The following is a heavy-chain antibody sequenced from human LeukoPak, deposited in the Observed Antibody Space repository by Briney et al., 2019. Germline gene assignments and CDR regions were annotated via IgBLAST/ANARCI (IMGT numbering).Heavy chain of an antibody. CDR2: IYTSGST. J-gene: IGHJ5*02. D-gene: IGHD6-13*01. CDR1: GGSISSYY. Sequence: ASETLSLTCTVSGGSISSYYWSWIRQPAGKGLEWIGRIYTSGSTNYNPSLKSRVTMSVDTSKNQFSLKLSSVTAADTAVYYCARELGYSSSWYAVWFDPWGQGTLVTVSS. V-gene: IGHV4-4*07. CDR3: ARELGYSSSWYAVWFDP.